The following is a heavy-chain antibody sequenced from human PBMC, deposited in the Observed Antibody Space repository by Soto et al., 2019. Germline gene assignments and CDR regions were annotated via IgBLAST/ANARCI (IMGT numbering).Heavy chain of an antibody. CDR3: ARDRGYSEITGFNVINSWFDR. CDR1: GGTFSSYG. CDR2: IIPVFGTP. D-gene: IGHD3-22*01. J-gene: IGHJ5*02. Sequence: QVQLVQSGAEVKKPGSSVKVSCKASGGTFSSYGISWVRQAPGEGLEWMGGIIPVFGTPIFAQKFQGRVTITADEFTSTAYMELSSLRSEDTAVYYCARDRGYSEITGFNVINSWFDRWGQGTLVTVSS. V-gene: IGHV1-69*01.